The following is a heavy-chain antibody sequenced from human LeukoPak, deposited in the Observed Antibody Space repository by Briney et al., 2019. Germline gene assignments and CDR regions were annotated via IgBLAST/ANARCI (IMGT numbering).Heavy chain of an antibody. CDR1: GYSITSGYY. D-gene: IGHD2-8*01. CDR3: ARDRDCTNGVCDDAFDI. J-gene: IGHJ3*02. Sequence: PSETLSLTCAVSGYSITSGYYWGWIRQSPGKGLEWIGNIYHSGSTYYNPSLKSRVTISVDTSKNQFSLKLSSVTAADTAVYYCARDRDCTNGVCDDAFDIWGQGTMVTVSS. CDR2: IYHSGST. V-gene: IGHV4-38-2*02.